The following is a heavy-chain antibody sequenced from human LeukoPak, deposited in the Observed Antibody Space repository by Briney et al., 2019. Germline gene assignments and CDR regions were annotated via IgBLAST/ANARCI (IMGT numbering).Heavy chain of an antibody. J-gene: IGHJ3*02. CDR1: GGSISSYY. Sequence: LETLSLTCTVSGGSISSYYWSWIRQPPGKGLEWIGYIYYSGSTNYNPSLKSRVTISVDTSKNQFSLNLSSVTAADTAVYYCARQSYCSSSSCPSAAAFDIWGQGTMVTVSS. V-gene: IGHV4-59*01. CDR3: ARQSYCSSSSCPSAAAFDI. CDR2: IYYSGST. D-gene: IGHD2-2*01.